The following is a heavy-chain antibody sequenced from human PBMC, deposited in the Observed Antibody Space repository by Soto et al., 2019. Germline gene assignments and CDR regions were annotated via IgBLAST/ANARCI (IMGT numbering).Heavy chain of an antibody. J-gene: IGHJ6*02. V-gene: IGHV3-23*01. CDR1: GLRFRTSE. D-gene: IGHD1-26*01. CDR2: ISDDGSRT. Sequence: PGGSMGLSCAASGLRFRTSEVTWALQAQGRGLEWVSFISDDGSRTYYADAVKGRFTISRDNSKSTLYRQMNSLRAEDTAVYYCGKGRSYYYYYGVDVWGQGPTVTVSS. CDR3: GKGRSYYYYYGVDV.